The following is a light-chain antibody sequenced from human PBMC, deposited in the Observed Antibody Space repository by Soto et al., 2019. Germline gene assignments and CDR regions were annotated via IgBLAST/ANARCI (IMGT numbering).Light chain of an antibody. J-gene: IGLJ3*02. V-gene: IGLV2-11*01. Sequence: QSALTQPRSVSGSPGQSVTISCTGTSSDVGGYNYVSWYQQHPGKAPELMIYDVSKRPSGVPDRFSGSKSGNTASLTISGLQADDEADYYCCSYAGGYTFGVFGGGTKVTVL. CDR2: DVS. CDR1: SSDVGGYNY. CDR3: CSYAGGYTFGV.